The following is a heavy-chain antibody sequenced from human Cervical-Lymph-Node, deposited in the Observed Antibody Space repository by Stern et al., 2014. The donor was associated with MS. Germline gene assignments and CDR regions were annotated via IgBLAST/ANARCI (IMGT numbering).Heavy chain of an antibody. Sequence: VQLVESGAEVKKPGASVKVSCKASGYTFTSYGISWVRQAPGQGLEWMGWISGYNGNTKYAQKLQGRVTMTTDTATTTAYMELRSLRSDDTAVYYCARDLGIISVAGTGIDYYYGMDVWGQGTTVTVSS. D-gene: IGHD6-19*01. CDR3: ARDLGIISVAGTGIDYYYGMDV. J-gene: IGHJ6*02. CDR1: GYTFTSYG. CDR2: ISGYNGNT. V-gene: IGHV1-18*01.